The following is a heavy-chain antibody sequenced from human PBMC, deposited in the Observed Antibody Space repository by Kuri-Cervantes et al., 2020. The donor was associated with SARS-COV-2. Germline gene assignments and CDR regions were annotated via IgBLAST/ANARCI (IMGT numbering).Heavy chain of an antibody. Sequence: SVKVSCRASGYTFTNYYIHWVRQAPGQGLEWMGIINPGGGATTYAQKFQGRVTMTRDTSTSTVYMELSSLRSEDTAVYFCARDGRDGYNREFLTDWGQGTLVTVSS. J-gene: IGHJ4*02. CDR3: ARDGRDGYNREFLTD. D-gene: IGHD5-24*01. V-gene: IGHV1-46*01. CDR2: INPGGGAT. CDR1: GYTFTNYY.